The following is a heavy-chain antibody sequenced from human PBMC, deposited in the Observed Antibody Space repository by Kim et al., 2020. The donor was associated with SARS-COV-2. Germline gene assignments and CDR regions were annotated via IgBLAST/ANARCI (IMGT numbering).Heavy chain of an antibody. CDR3: ARGYEYSSSSGGMDV. D-gene: IGHD6-6*01. V-gene: IGHV3-30*07. J-gene: IGHJ6*02. Sequence: GSVKGRFTISRDNSKTTLYLQMNSLRAEDTAVYYCARGYEYSSSSGGMDVWGQGTTVTVSS.